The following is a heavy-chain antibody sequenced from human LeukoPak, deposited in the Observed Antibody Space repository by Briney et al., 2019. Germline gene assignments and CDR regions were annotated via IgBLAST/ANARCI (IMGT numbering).Heavy chain of an antibody. J-gene: IGHJ3*02. CDR1: GGSISGYY. CDR3: ARRRREDTFDI. Sequence: PSETLSLTCTVPGGSISGYYWSWIRQPPGEGLEWIAYIYSTGSTNYNPSLKSRITMAVDTSKNQFSLNLSSVTAADTAIYYCARRRREDTFDIWGQGTMVTVSS. D-gene: IGHD1-26*01. CDR2: IYSTGST. V-gene: IGHV4-59*08.